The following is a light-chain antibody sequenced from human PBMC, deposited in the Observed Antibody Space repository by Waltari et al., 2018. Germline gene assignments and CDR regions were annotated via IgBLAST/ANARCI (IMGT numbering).Light chain of an antibody. CDR2: KDS. CDR1: VLAKKY. Sequence: SYELTQPSSVSVSPGQTARITCSGDVLAKKYARWFQQKTGQAPVLVIYKDSERPSGIPERFSGSSSGTTVTLTISGAQVEDEADYYCYSAADNNLVVFGGGTKLTVL. V-gene: IGLV3-27*01. J-gene: IGLJ2*01. CDR3: YSAADNNLVV.